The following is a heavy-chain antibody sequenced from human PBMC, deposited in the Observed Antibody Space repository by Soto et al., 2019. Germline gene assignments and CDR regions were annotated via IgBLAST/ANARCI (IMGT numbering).Heavy chain of an antibody. CDR2: ISGSGGST. Sequence: EVQLLESGGGLVQPGGPLRLSCAASGFTFSSYAMSWVRQAPGKGLEWVSAISGSGGSTYYADSVKGRFTISRDNSKNTLYLQMNSLRAEDTAVYYCAKDLRPAYYYDSSGYYDYWGQGTLVTVSS. D-gene: IGHD3-22*01. V-gene: IGHV3-23*01. J-gene: IGHJ4*02. CDR3: AKDLRPAYYYDSSGYYDY. CDR1: GFTFSSYA.